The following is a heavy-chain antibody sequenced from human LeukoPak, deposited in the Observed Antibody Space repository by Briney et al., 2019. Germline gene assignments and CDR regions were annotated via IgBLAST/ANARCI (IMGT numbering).Heavy chain of an antibody. V-gene: IGHV4-34*01. J-gene: IGHJ4*02. CDR3: AREGGPATPSDY. CDR1: VGSFSGYY. D-gene: IGHD1-26*01. Sequence: SETLSLTCAVYVGSFSGYYWSWIRQPPGKGLEWIGEINHSGSTKYNPHLKTRVTISVDTSQPQSSLKLSAVTAADTAVYYCAREGGPATPSDYWGQGTLVTVSS. CDR2: INHSGST.